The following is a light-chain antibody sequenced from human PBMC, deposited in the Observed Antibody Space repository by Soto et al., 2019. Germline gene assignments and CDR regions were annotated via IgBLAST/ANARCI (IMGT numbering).Light chain of an antibody. J-gene: IGLJ1*01. CDR3: CSYTRTSNHYF. CDR2: EVT. Sequence: QSVLTQPASVSGSPGQSITISCTGTSSDVGGYNYVSWYQQHPGKAPKIIIYEVTNRPSGVSNRFSGSKSGNTASLTISGLQAEDEAVYYCCSYTRTSNHYFFGSGTKV. V-gene: IGLV2-14*01. CDR1: SSDVGGYNY.